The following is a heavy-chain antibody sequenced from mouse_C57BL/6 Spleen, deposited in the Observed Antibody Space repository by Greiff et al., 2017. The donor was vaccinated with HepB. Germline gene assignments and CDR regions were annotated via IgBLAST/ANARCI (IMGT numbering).Heavy chain of an antibody. V-gene: IGHV3-6*01. CDR2: ISYDGSN. CDR1: GYSITSGYY. J-gene: IGHJ4*01. CDR3: ALYHDAMDY. D-gene: IGHD2-1*01. Sequence: DVQLQESGPGLVKPSQSLSLTCSVTGYSITSGYYWNWIRQFPGNKLEWMGYISYDGSNNYNPSLKNRISITRDTSKNQFFLKLNSVTTEDTATYYCALYHDAMDYWGQGTSVTVSS.